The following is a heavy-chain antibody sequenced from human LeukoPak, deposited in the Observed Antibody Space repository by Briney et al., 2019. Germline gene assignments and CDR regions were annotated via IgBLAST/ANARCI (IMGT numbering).Heavy chain of an antibody. J-gene: IGHJ6*02. CDR2: IYYSGST. CDR3: ARSSYYYYFAMDV. CDR1: VGSISSCSYF. V-gene: IGHV4-39*07. Sequence: PSETLSLTCTVSVGSISSCSYFWGWIRRPPGKGLEWIGSIYYSGSTYYNPSLKSRVTISVDTSKNQFSLKLSSVTAADTAVYYCARSSYYYYFAMDVWGQGTTATVSS.